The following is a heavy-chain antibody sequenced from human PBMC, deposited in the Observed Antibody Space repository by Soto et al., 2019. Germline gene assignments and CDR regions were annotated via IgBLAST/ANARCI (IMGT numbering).Heavy chain of an antibody. V-gene: IGHV3-53*01. Sequence: EVQLVESEGGLIQPGGSLKLSCAASGFTVGNNYMSWVRQAQGKGLEWVSLIYSTGTTKYADSVKGRFTVSRDNAKNTLYLQMNSLRAEDTAVYYCAKDGRGSGSHYNSFGYWGQGTLVTVSS. D-gene: IGHD3-10*01. J-gene: IGHJ4*02. CDR3: AKDGRGSGSHYNSFGY. CDR1: GFTVGNNY. CDR2: IYSTGTT.